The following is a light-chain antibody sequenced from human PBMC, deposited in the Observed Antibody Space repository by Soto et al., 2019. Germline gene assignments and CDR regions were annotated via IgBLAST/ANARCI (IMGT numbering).Light chain of an antibody. CDR2: SNN. CDR1: SSNIGSNT. CDR3: AAWDDSLNGLMV. Sequence: QSVLTQPPSASGTPGQRVTISCSGSSSNIGSNTVNWYQQLPGKAPKLLIYSNNQRPSGVPDRFSGSKSGTSASLAISGLQSEDEADYYCAAWDDSLNGLMVFGGGTKVTVL. J-gene: IGLJ2*01. V-gene: IGLV1-44*01.